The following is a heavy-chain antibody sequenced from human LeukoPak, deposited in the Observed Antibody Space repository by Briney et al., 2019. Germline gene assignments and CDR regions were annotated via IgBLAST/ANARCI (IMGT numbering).Heavy chain of an antibody. CDR1: GYTFTSYY. D-gene: IGHD3-10*01. V-gene: IGHV1-46*01. CDR3: ARASGIYYYYYMDV. CDR2: INPSGGST. J-gene: IGHJ6*03. Sequence: ASVKVPCKASGYTFTSYYMHWVRQAPGRGLEWMGIINPSGGSTSYAQKFQGRVTMTRDMSTSTVYMELSSLRSEDTAVYYCARASGIYYYYYMDVWGKGTTVTVSS.